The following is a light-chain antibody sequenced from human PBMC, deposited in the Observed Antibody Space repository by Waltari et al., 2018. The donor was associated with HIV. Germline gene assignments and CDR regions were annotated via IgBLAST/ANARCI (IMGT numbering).Light chain of an antibody. CDR1: SRDVGGYRY. CDR3: SAYARSAAHVI. Sequence: QSALTQPASVSGSPGQSITISCSGTSRDVGGYRYVPWYQQHPGKAPKLVIFDVSNRPSGVSNRFPASRSGNTASLTISGLQTEDEGDYFCSAYARSAAHVIFVGGTKLTVL. J-gene: IGLJ2*01. V-gene: IGLV2-14*03. CDR2: DVS.